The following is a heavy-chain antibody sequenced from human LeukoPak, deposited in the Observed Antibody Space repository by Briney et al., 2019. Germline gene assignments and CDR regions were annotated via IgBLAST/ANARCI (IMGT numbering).Heavy chain of an antibody. V-gene: IGHV4-34*01. Sequence: PSETLSLTCTVSGGSISSYYWSWIRQPPGKGLEWIGEINHSGSTNYNPSLKSRVTISVDTSKNQFSLKLSSVTAADTAVYYCARVVPRGYSYGYYFDYWGQGTLVTVSS. CDR1: GGSISSYY. D-gene: IGHD5-18*01. CDR3: ARVVPRGYSYGYYFDY. J-gene: IGHJ4*02. CDR2: INHSGST.